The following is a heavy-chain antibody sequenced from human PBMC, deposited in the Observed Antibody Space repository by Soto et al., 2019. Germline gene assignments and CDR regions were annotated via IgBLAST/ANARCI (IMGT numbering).Heavy chain of an antibody. CDR1: GFTFSSYS. CDR2: ISGSGDRT. V-gene: IGHV3-21*01. CDR3: ARGEAPVYYYGMDV. Sequence: PGGSLRLSCAASGFTFSSYSMNWVRQAPGKGLEWVSTISGSGDRTYYADSVKGRFTISRDNAKNSLYLQMNSLRAEDTAVYYCARGEAPVYYYGMDVWGQGTTVTVSS. J-gene: IGHJ6*02.